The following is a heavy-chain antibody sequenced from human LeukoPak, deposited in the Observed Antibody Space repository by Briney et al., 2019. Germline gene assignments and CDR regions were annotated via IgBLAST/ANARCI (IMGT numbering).Heavy chain of an antibody. J-gene: IGHJ5*02. CDR3: AKPTPVWGGWFDP. CDR2: IYYSGTT. Sequence: SETLSLTCTVSGVSISSTNYYWGWIRQPPGKGLEWIGSIYYSGTTYYNPSLKSRVTISVDTSKNQFSLKVTPVTAADTAVYYCAKPTPVWGGWFDPWGQGTLVIVSS. CDR1: GVSISSTNYY. V-gene: IGHV4-39*01. D-gene: IGHD3-16*01.